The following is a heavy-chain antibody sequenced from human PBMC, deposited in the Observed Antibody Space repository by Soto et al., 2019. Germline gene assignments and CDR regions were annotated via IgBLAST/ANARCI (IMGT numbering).Heavy chain of an antibody. CDR2: ISWNSGSI. CDR3: TKDPYSSSSSPDY. Sequence: GGSLRLSCAASGFTFDDYAMHWVRQAPGKGLEWVSGISWNSGSIGYADSVKGRFTISRDNAKNSLYLQMNSLRAEETAWYYCTKDPYSSSSSPDYWGQGTLVTVSS. CDR1: GFTFDDYA. J-gene: IGHJ4*02. V-gene: IGHV3-9*01. D-gene: IGHD6-6*01.